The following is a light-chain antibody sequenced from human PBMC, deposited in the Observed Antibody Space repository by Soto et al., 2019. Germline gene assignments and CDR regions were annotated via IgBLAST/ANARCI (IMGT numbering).Light chain of an antibody. CDR2: DAS. J-gene: IGKJ3*01. Sequence: EIVLTQSPATRSLSPGERATLSCRDSQSVSSYLAWYQQKPGQAPRLLIYDASNRATGIPARFSGSGSGTDFTLTISSLEPEDFAVYYCQQRSNWLFTFGPGTKVDIK. CDR3: QQRSNWLFT. V-gene: IGKV3-11*01. CDR1: QSVSSY.